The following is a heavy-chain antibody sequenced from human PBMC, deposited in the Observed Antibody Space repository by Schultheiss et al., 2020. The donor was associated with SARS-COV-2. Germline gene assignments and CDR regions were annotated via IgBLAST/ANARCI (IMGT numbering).Heavy chain of an antibody. J-gene: IGHJ6*02. V-gene: IGHV1-2*04. Sequence: ASVKVSCKASGYTFTSYGISWVRQAPGQGLEWMGWINPNSGGTNYAQKFQGWVTMTRDTSISTAYMELRSLRSDDTAVYYCARVKRTKVTLLQDIDYYYYGMDVWGQETTVTVSS. CDR2: INPNSGGT. CDR1: GYTFTSYG. D-gene: IGHD4-11*01. CDR3: ARVKRTKVTLLQDIDYYYYGMDV.